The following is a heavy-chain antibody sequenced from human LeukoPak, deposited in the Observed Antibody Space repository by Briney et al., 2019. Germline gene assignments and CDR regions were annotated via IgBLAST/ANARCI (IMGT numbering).Heavy chain of an antibody. J-gene: IGHJ6*04. Sequence: AASGKVACKASGYTFISYGISWVRQAPGQGLEWMGWISAYNGNTNYAQKVEGRVTMTTDTSTSIAYVEMRSLRSDDTDVYYYAREGYSGYGGYYYYGMDVWGKGTTVTVSS. CDR3: AREGYSGYGGYYYYGMDV. CDR2: ISAYNGNT. V-gene: IGHV1-18*04. D-gene: IGHD5-12*01. CDR1: GYTFISYG.